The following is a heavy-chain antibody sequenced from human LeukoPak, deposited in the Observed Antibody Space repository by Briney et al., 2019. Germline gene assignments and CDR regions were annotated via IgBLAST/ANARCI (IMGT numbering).Heavy chain of an antibody. CDR1: GFSFDTYA. Sequence: GGSLRLACTASGFSFDTYAMNWVRQAPGKGLEWVSSISSSSSYIYYADSVKGRFTISRDNAKNSLYLQMNSLRAEDTAVYYCARGDTAMVTLNYWGQGTLVTVSS. J-gene: IGHJ4*02. CDR3: ARGDTAMVTLNY. D-gene: IGHD5-18*01. CDR2: ISSSSSYI. V-gene: IGHV3-21*01.